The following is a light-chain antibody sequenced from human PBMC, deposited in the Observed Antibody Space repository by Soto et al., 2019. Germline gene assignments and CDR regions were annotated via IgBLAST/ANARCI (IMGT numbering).Light chain of an antibody. Sequence: EIVMTQSPATLSVSPGERSTLSCRASQIVSSNLAWYQQKPGQAPRLLIYGASNRATGIPDRFSGSGSGTDFTLTISSLEPEDFAVYYCQQRSNWPITFGQGTRLE. J-gene: IGKJ5*01. CDR1: QIVSSN. CDR3: QQRSNWPIT. V-gene: IGKV3-11*01. CDR2: GAS.